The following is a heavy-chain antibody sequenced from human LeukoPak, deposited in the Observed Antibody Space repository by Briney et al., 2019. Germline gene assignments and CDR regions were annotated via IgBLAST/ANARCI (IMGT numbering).Heavy chain of an antibody. CDR1: GGSFSGYY. CDR2: INHSGST. V-gene: IGHV4-34*01. CDR3: ARGPNYYGSGSYLS. D-gene: IGHD3-10*01. Sequence: SETLSLTCAVYGGSFSGYYWSWIRQPPGEGLEWIGEINHSGSTNYNPSLKSRVTISVDTSKNQFSLKLSSVTAADTAVYYCARGPNYYGSGSYLSWGQGTLVTVSS. J-gene: IGHJ5*02.